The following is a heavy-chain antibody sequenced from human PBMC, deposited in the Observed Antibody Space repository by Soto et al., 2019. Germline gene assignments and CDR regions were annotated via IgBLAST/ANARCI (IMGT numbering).Heavy chain of an antibody. CDR2: IYYSGST. CDR1: GGSISSGGYY. V-gene: IGHV4-39*01. Sequence: PSETLSLTCTVSGGSISSGGYYWSWIRQHPGKGLEWIGYIYYSGSTYYNPSLKSRVTISVDTSKNQFSLKLSSVTAADTAVYYCARQRIQLWYYYYGMDVWGQGTTVTVSS. J-gene: IGHJ6*02. CDR3: ARQRIQLWYYYYGMDV. D-gene: IGHD5-18*01.